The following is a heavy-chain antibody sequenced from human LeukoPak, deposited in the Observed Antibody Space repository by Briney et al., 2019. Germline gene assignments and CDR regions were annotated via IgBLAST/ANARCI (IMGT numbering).Heavy chain of an antibody. Sequence: SETLSLTCTVSGGSISSYYWSWIRQPPGKGLEWIGYIYSSGSTNYNPSLKSRVTISVDTSNNQFSLKLSSVTAADTAVYYCARKVVTAIHDAFDIWGQGTMVTVSS. CDR1: GGSISSYY. CDR3: ARKVVTAIHDAFDI. V-gene: IGHV4-59*08. CDR2: IYSSGST. J-gene: IGHJ3*02. D-gene: IGHD2-21*02.